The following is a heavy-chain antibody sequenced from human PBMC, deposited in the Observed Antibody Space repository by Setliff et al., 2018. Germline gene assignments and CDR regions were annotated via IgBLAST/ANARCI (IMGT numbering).Heavy chain of an antibody. V-gene: IGHV1-46*01. Sequence: ASVKVSCKASGYTFTGYYMHWVRQAPGQGLEWMGIIDPSGDYTNYAQKFQGRVTMTRDTSTTTVYMELSSLRSDDTAVYYCARHKVIKKEFIRLTWFDPWGQGTPVTVSS. D-gene: IGHD3-10*01. J-gene: IGHJ5*02. CDR3: ARHKVIKKEFIRLTWFDP. CDR2: IDPSGDYT. CDR1: GYTFTGYY.